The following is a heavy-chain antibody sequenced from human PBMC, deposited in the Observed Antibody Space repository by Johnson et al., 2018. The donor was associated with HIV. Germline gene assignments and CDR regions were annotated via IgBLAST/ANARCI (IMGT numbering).Heavy chain of an antibody. CDR2: INSDGSST. Sequence: VQLVESGGGLSQPGGSLRLSCAASGFIVSSNYMTWVRQAPGKGLEWVSRINSDGSSTSYADYVKGRFTISRDNAKNSLYLQMNSLRAEDTAVYYCAKGMGELLRIDAFDIWGQGTMVTVSS. V-gene: IGHV3-74*02. CDR1: GFIVSSNY. CDR3: AKGMGELLRIDAFDI. J-gene: IGHJ3*02. D-gene: IGHD1-26*01.